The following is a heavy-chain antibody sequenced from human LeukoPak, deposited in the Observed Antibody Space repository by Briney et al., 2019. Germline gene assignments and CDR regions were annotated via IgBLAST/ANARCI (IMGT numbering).Heavy chain of an antibody. J-gene: IGHJ4*02. Sequence: GGSLRLSCAASGFTFSTYWMHWVREAPGKGLAWVSRITSDGRNTTYADSVKGRFTISRDNAKNSLYLQMNSLRAEDTAIYYCTRVGYIDEGIDYWGQGTLVTVSS. CDR1: GFTFSTYW. CDR2: ITSDGRNT. V-gene: IGHV3-74*01. CDR3: TRVGYIDEGIDY. D-gene: IGHD5-24*01.